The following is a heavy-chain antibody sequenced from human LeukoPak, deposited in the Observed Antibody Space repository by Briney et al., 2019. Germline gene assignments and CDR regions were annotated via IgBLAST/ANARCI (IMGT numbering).Heavy chain of an antibody. CDR3: ARMIPQYGMDV. CDR2: FSGGGDS. J-gene: IGHJ6*02. V-gene: IGHV3-23*01. D-gene: IGHD3-22*01. CDR1: GFTSGVYA. Sequence: GGSLRLSCVASGFTSGVYAMSWVRQAPGKGLEWVSAFSGGGDSFYADSVRGRFSVSADKSKNTLYLQMNSLRAEDTAVYYCARMIPQYGMDVWGQGATVTVSS.